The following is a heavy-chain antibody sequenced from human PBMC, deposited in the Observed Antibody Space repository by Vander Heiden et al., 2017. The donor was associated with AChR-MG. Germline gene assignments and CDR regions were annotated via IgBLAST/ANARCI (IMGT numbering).Heavy chain of an antibody. CDR3: ARGVYGDYMYFDD. J-gene: IGHJ4*02. V-gene: IGHV4-30-2*01. Sequence: QLQLQESGSGLVRPSQTLSLTCAVSGGSISSGGYSWSWIRQPPGKGPEWIGNIYQSGSTFSNPSLKSRVTISIDKSKNQFSLKLKSVTAADTAVYYCARGVYGDYMYFDDWGQGTRVTVSS. CDR2: IYQSGST. D-gene: IGHD4-17*01. CDR1: GGSISSGGYS.